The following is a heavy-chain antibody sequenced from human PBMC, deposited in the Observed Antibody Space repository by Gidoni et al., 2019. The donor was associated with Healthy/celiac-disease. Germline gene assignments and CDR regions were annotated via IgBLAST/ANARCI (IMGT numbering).Heavy chain of an antibody. CDR3: ARPAITMVRDDAFDI. V-gene: IGHV4-39*01. Sequence: QLQLQESGPGLVKPSETLSLTCTVSGGSISSSSYYWCWLRQPPGKGLEWIGSIYYSGSTYYNPSLKSRVTISVDTSKNQFSLKLSSVTAADTAVYYCARPAITMVRDDAFDIWGQGTMVTVSS. CDR2: IYYSGST. CDR1: GGSISSSSYY. J-gene: IGHJ3*02. D-gene: IGHD3-10*01.